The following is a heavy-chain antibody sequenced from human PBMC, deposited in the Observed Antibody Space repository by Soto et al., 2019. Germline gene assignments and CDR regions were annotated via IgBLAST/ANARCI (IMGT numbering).Heavy chain of an antibody. D-gene: IGHD3-3*01. CDR3: ARNSNFWSGYYEVDYYYMDV. CDR2: IYPGDSDT. V-gene: IGHV5-51*01. J-gene: IGHJ6*03. Sequence: GESLKISCKGSGYSFTSYWIGWVRQMPGKGLEWMGIIYPGDSDTRYSPSFQGQVTISADKSISTAYLQWSSLKASDTAMYYCARNSNFWSGYYEVDYYYMDVWGKGTTVTVSS. CDR1: GYSFTSYW.